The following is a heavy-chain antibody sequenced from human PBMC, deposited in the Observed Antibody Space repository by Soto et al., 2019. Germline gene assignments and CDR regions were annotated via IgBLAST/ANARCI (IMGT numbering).Heavy chain of an antibody. CDR2: IYYSGST. CDR1: GGSISSCY. D-gene: IGHD6-13*01. CDR3: ARSYSSLSRQNWFDP. J-gene: IGHJ5*02. Sequence: SETLSLTWPVSGGSISSCYWSWITQPPGKGLEWIGYIYYSGSTNYNPSLKSRVTISVDTSKNQFSLKLSSVTAADTAVYYCARSYSSLSRQNWFDPCGQGTLVTLSS. V-gene: IGHV4-59*01.